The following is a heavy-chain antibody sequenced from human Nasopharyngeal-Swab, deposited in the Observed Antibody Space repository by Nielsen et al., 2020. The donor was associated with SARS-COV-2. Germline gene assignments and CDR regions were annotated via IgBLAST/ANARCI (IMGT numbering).Heavy chain of an antibody. CDR2: ISHDGSNK. Sequence: GESLKISCAASGFTFSSYAMHWVRQAPGKGLEWVAVISHDGSNKYYADSVKGRFTISRDNSKNTLYLQMNSLRAEDTAVYYCARDRNPVGYSGYGQYYYMDVWGKGTTVTVSS. V-gene: IGHV3-30-3*01. J-gene: IGHJ6*03. D-gene: IGHD5-12*01. CDR3: ARDRNPVGYSGYGQYYYMDV. CDR1: GFTFSSYA.